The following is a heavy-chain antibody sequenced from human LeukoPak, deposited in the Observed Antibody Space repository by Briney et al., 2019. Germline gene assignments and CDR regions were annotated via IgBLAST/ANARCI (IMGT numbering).Heavy chain of an antibody. CDR3: AYSTVVTRGYY. J-gene: IGHJ4*02. D-gene: IGHD4-23*01. CDR2: INHSGST. V-gene: IGHV4-34*01. Sequence: SETLSLTCAIYGGSFSGYYWSWIRQPPGEGLEWIGEINHSGSTNYNPSLKSRVTISVDTSKNQFSLKLSSVTAADTAVYFCAYSTVVTRGYYWGQGTLVTVSS. CDR1: GGSFSGYY.